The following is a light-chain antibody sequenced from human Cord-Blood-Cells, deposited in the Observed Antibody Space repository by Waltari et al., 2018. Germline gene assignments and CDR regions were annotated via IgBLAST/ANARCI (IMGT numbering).Light chain of an antibody. V-gene: IGLV1-47*01. Sequence: QSVLTQPPSASGTPGQRVTLSCSGSSSNIGSNYVYWYQQLPGTAPKLLNYRNNQRPSGVPDRFSGSKSGTSASLAISGLRSEDEADYYCAAWDDSLSGWVFGGGTKLTVL. CDR1: SSNIGSNY. CDR2: RNN. J-gene: IGLJ3*02. CDR3: AAWDDSLSGWV.